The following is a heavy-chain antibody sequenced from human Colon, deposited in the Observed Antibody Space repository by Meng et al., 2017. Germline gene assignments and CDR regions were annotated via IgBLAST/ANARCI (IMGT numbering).Heavy chain of an antibody. CDR2: INSDGSST. CDR3: ARGDYGGNGYFDY. J-gene: IGHJ4*02. V-gene: IGHV3-74*01. Sequence: GGSLRLSCAASGFTFSSYWMHWVRQAPGKGLVWVSRINSDGSSTSYADSVKGRFTISRDNAKNTLYLQMNSLRAEATAVYYCARGDYGGNGYFDYWGQGTLVTVSS. D-gene: IGHD4-23*01. CDR1: GFTFSSYW.